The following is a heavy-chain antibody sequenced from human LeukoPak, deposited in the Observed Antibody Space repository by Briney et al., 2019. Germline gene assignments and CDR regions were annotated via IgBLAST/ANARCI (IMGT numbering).Heavy chain of an antibody. CDR2: INHSGST. Sequence: SETLSLTCAVYGGSFSGYYWSWIRQPPGKGLEWIGEINHSGSTNYNPSLKSRVTISVDTSKNQFSLKLSSVTAADTAVYYCARKAGMDVWGKGTTVTISS. CDR3: ARKAGMDV. V-gene: IGHV4-34*01. CDR1: GGSFSGYY. J-gene: IGHJ6*03.